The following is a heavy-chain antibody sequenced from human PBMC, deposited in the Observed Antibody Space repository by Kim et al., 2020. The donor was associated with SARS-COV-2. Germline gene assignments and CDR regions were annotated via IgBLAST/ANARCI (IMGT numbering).Heavy chain of an antibody. V-gene: IGHV4-59*01. Sequence: SETLSLTCTVSGGSSTNYYWNWIRQPPGKGLEWIGYLHYSGSTNYNPSLKSRVTMSVDTSKNQFSLKLNSVTTADTAIYYCAADLGRSVVHVWGQGIPVTVSS. CDR2: LHYSGST. J-gene: IGHJ4*02. CDR3: AADLGRSVVHV. D-gene: IGHD2-21*01. CDR1: GGSSTNYY.